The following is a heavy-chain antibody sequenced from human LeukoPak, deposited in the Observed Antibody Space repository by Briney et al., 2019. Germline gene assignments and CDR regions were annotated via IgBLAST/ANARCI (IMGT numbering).Heavy chain of an antibody. CDR2: IIPIFGTA. V-gene: IGHV1-69*05. Sequence: SVKVSCKASGGTFSSYAISWVRQAPGQGLEWMGGIIPIFGTAQYAQKVQGRVTMSTDESTSTAYMELRSLRSEDTAVYYCARQGGISIFGAAQPGGAFDIWGQGAMVTVSS. CDR1: GGTFSSYA. CDR3: ARQGGISIFGAAQPGGAFDI. J-gene: IGHJ3*02. D-gene: IGHD3-3*01.